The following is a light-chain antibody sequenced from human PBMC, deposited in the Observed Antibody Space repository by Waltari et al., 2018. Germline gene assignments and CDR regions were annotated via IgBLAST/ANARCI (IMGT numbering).Light chain of an antibody. CDR1: QSITNY. CDR2: DAS. CDR3: LQTYSTLMFS. Sequence: DIQMTQSHSSLSASVGDRVTMTCRASQSITNYLSWYQHKLGEAPNLLVYDASTLVSGVPSRFNGSGSGTEFTLTISSLQPEDLATYYCLQTYSTLMFSFGPGTKVDL. V-gene: IGKV1-39*01. J-gene: IGKJ3*01.